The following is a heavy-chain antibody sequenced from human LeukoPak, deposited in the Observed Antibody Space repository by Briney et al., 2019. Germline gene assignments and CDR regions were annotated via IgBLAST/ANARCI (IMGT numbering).Heavy chain of an antibody. D-gene: IGHD3-22*01. Sequence: SETLSLTCTVSGDSISSGDYYWSWIRQPAGTGLEWIGRISSSGSTNYNPSLKSRVTLSVDTSKNQFSLKLSSVTAADTAVYFCARGPYSYDSSGAFDIWGQGTMVTVSS. J-gene: IGHJ3*02. V-gene: IGHV4-61*02. CDR1: GDSISSGDYY. CDR2: ISSSGST. CDR3: ARGPYSYDSSGAFDI.